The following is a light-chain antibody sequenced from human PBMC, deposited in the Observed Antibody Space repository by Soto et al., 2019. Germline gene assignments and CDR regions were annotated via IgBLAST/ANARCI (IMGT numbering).Light chain of an antibody. V-gene: IGKV3-11*01. Sequence: EVVLTQTPATLSLSPGERATLSCRASQSVSSYLACYQQKPGQAPRLVIYGAFNRATGIPARFRGSGSGTDFTLTITSLEPEDFAVDYCQHRNIWPPVTFGQGTRLEIK. CDR1: QSVSSY. J-gene: IGKJ5*01. CDR2: GAF. CDR3: QHRNIWPPVT.